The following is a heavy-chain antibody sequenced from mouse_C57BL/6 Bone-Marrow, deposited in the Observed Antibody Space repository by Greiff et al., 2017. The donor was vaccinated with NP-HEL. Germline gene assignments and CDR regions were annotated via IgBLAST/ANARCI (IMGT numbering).Heavy chain of an antibody. Sequence: VQLQQSGAELVRPGASVKVSCKASGYAFTNYLIEWVKQRPGQGLEWIGVINPGSGGTNYNEKFKGKATLTADKSSSTTYMQLSSLTSEDSAVYFCARSAFYYYGSRRFDYWGQGTLVTVSA. D-gene: IGHD1-1*01. CDR1: GYAFTNYL. J-gene: IGHJ3*01. CDR3: ARSAFYYYGSRRFDY. CDR2: INPGSGGT. V-gene: IGHV1-54*01.